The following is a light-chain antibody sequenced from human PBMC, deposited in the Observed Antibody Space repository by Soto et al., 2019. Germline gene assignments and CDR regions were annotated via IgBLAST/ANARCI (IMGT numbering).Light chain of an antibody. CDR1: QTIMTY. Sequence: DIQMTRSPSSLSASVGDEVTITCRASQTIMTYLNWYQLKPGKPPRLLIYAASSLQSGVPSRFSGSGSGTDFTLTISSLQPEDFATYSCQQSYNSPQTFGQGTKV. CDR3: QQSYNSPQT. V-gene: IGKV1-39*01. J-gene: IGKJ1*01. CDR2: AAS.